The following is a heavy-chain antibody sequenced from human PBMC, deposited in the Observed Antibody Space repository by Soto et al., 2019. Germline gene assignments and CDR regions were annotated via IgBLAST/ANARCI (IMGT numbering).Heavy chain of an antibody. D-gene: IGHD3-10*01. CDR3: ARDPSATMVRGVIITRGRLDP. CDR2: ISSSSSYI. V-gene: IGHV3-21*01. J-gene: IGHJ5*02. Sequence: EVQLVESGGGLVKPGGSLRLSCAASGFTFSSYSMNWVRQAPGKGLEWVSSISSSSSYIYYADSVKGRFTISRDNAKNSRYLQMNSLRAEDTAVYYCARDPSATMVRGVIITRGRLDPWGQGTLVTVSS. CDR1: GFTFSSYS.